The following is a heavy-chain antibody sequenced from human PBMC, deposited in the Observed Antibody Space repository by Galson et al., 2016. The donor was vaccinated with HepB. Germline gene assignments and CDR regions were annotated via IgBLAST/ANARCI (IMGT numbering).Heavy chain of an antibody. J-gene: IGHJ4*02. V-gene: IGHV3-23*01. CDR2: ISGSGGDT. Sequence: SLRLSCAASGFAFYSFDLSWVRQAPGRGLEWVSTISGSGGDTYYTDSVKGRFTVSRDNSKNTLYLHMNNLGAEDTAVYYCTKKVPISGTADYWGQGTLVSVSA. CDR1: GFAFYSFD. CDR3: TKKVPISGTADY. D-gene: IGHD1-26*01.